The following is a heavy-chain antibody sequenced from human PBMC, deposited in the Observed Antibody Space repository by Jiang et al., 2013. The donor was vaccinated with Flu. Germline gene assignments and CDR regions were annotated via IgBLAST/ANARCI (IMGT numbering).Heavy chain of an antibody. J-gene: IGHJ4*02. CDR2: IYHTGTT. CDR3: ARQDSGAYYFDH. V-gene: IGHV4-39*01. Sequence: KGLEWIGSIYHTGTTYDNPSLKSRVTISVDTSKNQFSLKMSSVTAADTAVYYCARQDSGAYYFDHWGQGTLVTVSS.